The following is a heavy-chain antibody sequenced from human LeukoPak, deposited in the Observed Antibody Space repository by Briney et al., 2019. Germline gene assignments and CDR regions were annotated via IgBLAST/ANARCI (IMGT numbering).Heavy chain of an antibody. J-gene: IGHJ5*02. CDR1: GFTFSSYA. D-gene: IGHD3-10*01. CDR2: VSGGGGGT. CDR3: ARVTNHYYGSGSYYIGNNWFDP. Sequence: GGSLRLSCAASGFTFSSYAMMWVRQAPGKGLEWVSTVSGGGGGTYYADSVKGRFTIYRDNSKNTLYLQMNSLRAGDTAVYYCARVTNHYYGSGSYYIGNNWFDPWGQGTLVTVSS. V-gene: IGHV3-23*01.